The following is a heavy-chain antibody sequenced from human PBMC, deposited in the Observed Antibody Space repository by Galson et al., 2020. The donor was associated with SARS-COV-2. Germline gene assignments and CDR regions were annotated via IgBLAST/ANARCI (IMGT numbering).Heavy chain of an antibody. CDR1: GFPFSNYW. Sequence: GGSLRLSCVASGFPFSNYWMSWVRQAPGKGLEWVAHIKQDGSEKYYADSVKGRFTISRDNGKNSLYPQVNNLRAEDTAVYYCARDPSSYYDSSGYYGNDAFDIWGQGTMVTVSS. CDR3: ARDPSSYYDSSGYYGNDAFDI. CDR2: IKQDGSEK. D-gene: IGHD3-22*01. J-gene: IGHJ3*02. V-gene: IGHV3-7*01.